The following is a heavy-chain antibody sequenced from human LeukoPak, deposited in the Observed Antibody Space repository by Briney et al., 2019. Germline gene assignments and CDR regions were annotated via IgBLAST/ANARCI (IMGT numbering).Heavy chain of an antibody. CDR3: ARDGDLSPFDY. D-gene: IGHD3-16*01. J-gene: IGHJ4*02. CDR2: ISSSSSTI. V-gene: IGHV3-48*01. Sequence: GGSLRLSCAASGFTFTSYAMHWVRQAPGKGLEWVSYISSSSSTIYYADSVKGRFTISRDNAKNSLYLQMDSLRAEDTAVYYCARDGDLSPFDYWGQGTLVTVSS. CDR1: GFTFTSYA.